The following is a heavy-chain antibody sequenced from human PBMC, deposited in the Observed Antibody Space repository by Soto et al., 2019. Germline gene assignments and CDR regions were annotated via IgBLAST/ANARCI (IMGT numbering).Heavy chain of an antibody. CDR2: IWYDGSNK. CDR3: ARDRRDYAYFDY. CDR1: GFTFSSYG. J-gene: IGHJ4*02. D-gene: IGHD4-17*01. Sequence: GGSLRLSCAASGFTFSSYGMHWVRQAPGKGLEWVAVIWYDGSNKYYADSVKGRFTISRDNSKNTLYLQMNSLRAEDTAVYYCARDRRDYAYFDYWGQGTLVTVYS. V-gene: IGHV3-33*01.